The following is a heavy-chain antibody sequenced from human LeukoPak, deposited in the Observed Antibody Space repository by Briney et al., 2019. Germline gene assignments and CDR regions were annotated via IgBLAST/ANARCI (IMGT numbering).Heavy chain of an antibody. D-gene: IGHD3-16*02. V-gene: IGHV3-23*01. CDR2: ISGTGGST. CDR3: AKPPKQDLTYDYVWGSYRYPYYIDD. Sequence: GGSLRLSCAVSGFTFSTYAMTWVRQAPGKGLEWVSLISGTGGSTFDADSVKGRFTISRDNSKNTLYLQINSLRAEDTAVYYCAKPPKQDLTYDYVWGSYRYPYYIDDWGQGTLVTVSS. J-gene: IGHJ4*02. CDR1: GFTFSTYA.